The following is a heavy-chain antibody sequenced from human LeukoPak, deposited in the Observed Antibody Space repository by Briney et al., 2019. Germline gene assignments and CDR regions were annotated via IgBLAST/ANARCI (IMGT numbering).Heavy chain of an antibody. Sequence: GGSLRLSCAASGFNFSTYWMTWVRQVPGKGLEWVANINQDGSEKYFVDSVKGRFTVSRDNAKNSLYLQMNSLRAEDTAVYYCARDSDHVRDYWGQGTLVTVSS. J-gene: IGHJ4*02. CDR3: ARDSDHVRDY. V-gene: IGHV3-7*01. CDR2: INQDGSEK. CDR1: GFNFSTYW. D-gene: IGHD3-10*01.